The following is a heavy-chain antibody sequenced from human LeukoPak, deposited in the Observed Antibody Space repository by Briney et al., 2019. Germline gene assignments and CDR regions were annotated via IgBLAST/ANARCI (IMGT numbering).Heavy chain of an antibody. CDR1: GGSISSYY. CDR2: INHSGST. V-gene: IGHV4-34*01. J-gene: IGHJ4*02. CDR3: ARGGSYGFRGYFDY. D-gene: IGHD5-18*01. Sequence: SETLSLTCTVSGGSISSYYWSWIRQPPGKGLEWIGEINHSGSTNYNPSLKSRVTISVDTSKNQFSLKLSSVTAADTAVYYCARGGSYGFRGYFDYWGQGTLVTVSS.